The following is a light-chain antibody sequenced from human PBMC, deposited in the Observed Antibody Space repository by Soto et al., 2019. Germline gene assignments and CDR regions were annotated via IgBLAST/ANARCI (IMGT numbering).Light chain of an antibody. Sequence: DIVMTQSPLSLPVTPGEPASISCRSSQSLLHSNGYNYLDWYLQKPGQSPQLLIYLGSNRASGVPDRFSGSGSGTDFTLKISRVEAEDVGFYYCMQALQYMYTFGQGTKLEIK. CDR3: MQALQYMYT. CDR1: QSLLHSNGYNY. CDR2: LGS. J-gene: IGKJ2*01. V-gene: IGKV2-28*01.